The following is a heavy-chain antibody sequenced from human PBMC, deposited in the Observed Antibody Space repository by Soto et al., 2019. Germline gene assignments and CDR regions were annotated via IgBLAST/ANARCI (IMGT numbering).Heavy chain of an antibody. CDR1: GGTFSSYA. Sequence: QVQLVQSGAEVKKPGSSVKVSCKASGGTFSSYAISWVRQAPGQGLEWMGGIIPIFGTANYAQKFQGRVTITADESTSTAYMDLSSMKAEDTAVYYCASGPYDILTGLDYWGQGTLVTVSS. J-gene: IGHJ4*02. CDR2: IIPIFGTA. D-gene: IGHD3-9*01. V-gene: IGHV1-69*01. CDR3: ASGPYDILTGLDY.